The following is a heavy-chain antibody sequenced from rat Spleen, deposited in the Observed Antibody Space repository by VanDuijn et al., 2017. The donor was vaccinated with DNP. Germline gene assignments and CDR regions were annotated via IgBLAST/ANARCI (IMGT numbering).Heavy chain of an antibody. CDR1: GFNFNDYW. CDR2: INEDSSTI. CDR3: ARERAGIDY. D-gene: IGHD1-2*01. J-gene: IGHJ2*01. Sequence: EVKLVESGGGLVQPGRSLKLSCAASGFNFNDYWMGWVRQAPGKGLEWIGEINEDSSTIKYTPSLKEKFTISRDNAQNTLFLQMSKLGSDDTAIYYCARERAGIDYWGQGVMVTVSS. V-gene: IGHV4-2*01.